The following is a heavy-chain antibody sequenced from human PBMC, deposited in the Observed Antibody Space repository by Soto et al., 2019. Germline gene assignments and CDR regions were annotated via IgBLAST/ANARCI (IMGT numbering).Heavy chain of an antibody. CDR2: IFSNDEK. CDR3: ARMQTLRYFDWLRGEDAFDI. V-gene: IGHV2-26*01. J-gene: IGHJ3*02. D-gene: IGHD3-9*01. CDR1: GFSLSNARMG. Sequence: QVTLKESGPVLVKPTETLTLTCTVSGFSLSNARMGVSWIRQPPGKALEWLAHIFSNDEKSYSTSLKSRLTTSKDTSKSQVVLTMTNMDPVDTATYYCARMQTLRYFDWLRGEDAFDIWGQGTMVTVSS.